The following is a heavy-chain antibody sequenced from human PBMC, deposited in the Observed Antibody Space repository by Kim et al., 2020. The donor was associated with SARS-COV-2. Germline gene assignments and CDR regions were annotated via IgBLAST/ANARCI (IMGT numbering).Heavy chain of an antibody. D-gene: IGHD3-22*01. Sequence: SETLSLTCTVSGGSISSYYWSWIRQPPGKGLEWIGYIYYSGSTNYNPSLKSRVTISVDTSKNQLSLKLSSVTAADTAVYYCARDRYYDSSGPFDYWGQGTLVTVSS. CDR1: GGSISSYY. V-gene: IGHV4-59*13. CDR3: ARDRYYDSSGPFDY. J-gene: IGHJ4*02. CDR2: IYYSGST.